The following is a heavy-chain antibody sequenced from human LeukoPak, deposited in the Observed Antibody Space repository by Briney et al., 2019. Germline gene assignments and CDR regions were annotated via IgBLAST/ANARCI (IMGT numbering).Heavy chain of an antibody. CDR1: GFTFSSYA. CDR3: ASRGSSGIAAAGTRSYYFDY. Sequence: GGSLRLSCAASGFTFSSYAMSWVRQAPGKGLEWISAISGSGGSTYYADSVKGRFTISRDNSKNTLYLQMNSLRAEDTAVYYCASRGSSGIAAAGTRSYYFDYWGQGTLVTVSS. J-gene: IGHJ4*02. CDR2: ISGSGGST. V-gene: IGHV3-23*01. D-gene: IGHD6-13*01.